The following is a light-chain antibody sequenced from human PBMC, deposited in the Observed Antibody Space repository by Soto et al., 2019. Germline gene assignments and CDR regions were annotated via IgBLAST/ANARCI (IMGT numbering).Light chain of an antibody. J-gene: IGKJ1*01. Sequence: EIVLTQSPGTLSLSPGERATLSCRASQSVSSGFLAWYQQKPGQAPRPLVYGASTRATGIPARFSGSGSGTEFTLTISRLQSEDFAVYYCQQYNNWPPWTFGQGTKVDIK. V-gene: IGKV3-15*01. CDR3: QQYNNWPPWT. CDR2: GAS. CDR1: QSVSSG.